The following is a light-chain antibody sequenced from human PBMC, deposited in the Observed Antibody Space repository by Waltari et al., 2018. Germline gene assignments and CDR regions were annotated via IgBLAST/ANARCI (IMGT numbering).Light chain of an antibody. Sequence: DVVMTQSPLSLPVIFGQPASISCRSSQSLVHSDGRKYLNWFQQRPGQSPRRLIYKVSNRDSGVPDRFSASGSGTDFTLKISRVEAEDVGVYYCMQGTHWPRTFGQGTKLEI. CDR3: MQGTHWPRT. CDR1: QSLVHSDGRKY. J-gene: IGKJ2*01. V-gene: IGKV2-30*02. CDR2: KVS.